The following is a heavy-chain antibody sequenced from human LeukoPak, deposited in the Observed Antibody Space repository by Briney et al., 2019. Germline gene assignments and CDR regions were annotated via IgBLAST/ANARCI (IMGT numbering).Heavy chain of an antibody. CDR2: ISSSSSTI. CDR1: GFTFSSYS. J-gene: IGHJ3*02. Sequence: GRSLRLSCAASGFTFSSYSMNWVRQAPGKGLEWVSYISSSSSTIYYADSVKGRFTISRDNAKNSLYLQMNSLRAEDTAVYYCAREFYSSGWHDAFDIWGQGTMVTVSS. D-gene: IGHD6-19*01. V-gene: IGHV3-48*04. CDR3: AREFYSSGWHDAFDI.